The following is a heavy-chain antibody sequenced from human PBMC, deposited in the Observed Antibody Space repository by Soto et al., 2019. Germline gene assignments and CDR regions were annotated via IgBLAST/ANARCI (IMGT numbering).Heavy chain of an antibody. CDR3: AKDPSSGFAMENYFDY. D-gene: IGHD3-10*01. J-gene: IGHJ4*02. CDR1: GFTFTSFA. V-gene: IGHV3-23*01. Sequence: EVQLSGSGGGLVQPGGSRDPSCAPPGFTFTSFAMSWVPQPPGKGLEWVPAISGSSTSTYYADSVKGRFTISRDNSKNTLYLQMNSLRAEDTAVYYCAKDPSSGFAMENYFDYWGQGTLVTVSS. CDR2: ISGSSTST.